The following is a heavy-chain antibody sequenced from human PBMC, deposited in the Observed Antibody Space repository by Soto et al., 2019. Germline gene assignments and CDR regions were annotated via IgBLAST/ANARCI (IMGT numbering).Heavy chain of an antibody. Sequence: QVQLVESGGGVVQPGRSLRLSCAASGFTFSSYAMHWVRQAPGKGLEWVAVISYDGSNKYYADSVKGRFTISRDNSKNTLYLQMNSLRAEDTAVYYCARHPPAYYDILIGDGMDVWGQGTTVTVSS. CDR1: GFTFSSYA. V-gene: IGHV3-30-3*01. CDR2: ISYDGSNK. CDR3: ARHPPAYYDILIGDGMDV. D-gene: IGHD3-9*01. J-gene: IGHJ6*02.